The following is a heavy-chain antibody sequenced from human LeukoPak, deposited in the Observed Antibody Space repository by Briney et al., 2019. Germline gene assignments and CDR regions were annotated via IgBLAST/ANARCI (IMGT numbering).Heavy chain of an antibody. V-gene: IGHV1-58*01. D-gene: IGHD7-27*01. Sequence: SVKVSCKASGFTFTSSAVQWVRQARGQRLEWIGWIVVGSGNTNYAQKFQERVTITRDMSTSTAYMELSSLRSEDTAVYYCAAFVGRWGDSDYWGQGTLVTVSS. CDR3: AAFVGRWGDSDY. CDR2: IVVGSGNT. CDR1: GFTFTSSA. J-gene: IGHJ4*02.